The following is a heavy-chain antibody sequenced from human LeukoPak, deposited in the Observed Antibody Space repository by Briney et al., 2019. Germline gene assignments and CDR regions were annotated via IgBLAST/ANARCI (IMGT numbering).Heavy chain of an antibody. D-gene: IGHD6-6*01. CDR3: ARDLPIAARPNAFDI. V-gene: IGHV4-61*02. CDR2: FYTSGST. J-gene: IGHJ3*02. CDR1: GGSISSDGYY. Sequence: SETLSLTCTVSGGSISSDGYYWSWIRQPAGKGLEWIGRFYTSGSTNYNPSLKSRVTMSVDTSKNQLSLNLNSVTAADTAVYYCARDLPIAARPNAFDIWGQGTVVTVSS.